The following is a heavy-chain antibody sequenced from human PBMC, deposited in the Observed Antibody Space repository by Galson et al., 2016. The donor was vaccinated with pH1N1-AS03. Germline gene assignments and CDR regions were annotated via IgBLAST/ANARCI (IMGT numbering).Heavy chain of an antibody. V-gene: IGHV1-2*04. J-gene: IGHJ6*02. CDR3: ARDPRGPCSSATCATTYYFGMDV. D-gene: IGHD1-26*01. CDR2: INPENGVT. Sequence: SVKVSCKASGYIFTDFYVHWVRQAPGQGLEWMGWINPENGVTNYAQKFQAWVTMTGDTSISTAYMELHGLKSDDTAVYYCARDPRGPCSSATCATTYYFGMDVWGRGTTVIVSS. CDR1: GYIFTDFY.